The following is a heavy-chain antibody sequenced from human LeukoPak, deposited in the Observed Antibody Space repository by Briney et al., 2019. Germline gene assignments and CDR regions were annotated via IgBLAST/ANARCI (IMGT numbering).Heavy chain of an antibody. CDR1: GFTFSSYW. D-gene: IGHD2-15*01. CDR3: ARARYYRFDY. V-gene: IGHV3-74*01. J-gene: IGHJ4*02. CDR2: INNDGSTI. Sequence: GGSLRLSCAASGFTFSSYWVHWVRQAPGKGLEWVSRINNDGSTINYADSVKGRFTISRDNAQNTLYLQMDSLRAEDTAIYFCARARYYRFDYWGQGTLVTVSS.